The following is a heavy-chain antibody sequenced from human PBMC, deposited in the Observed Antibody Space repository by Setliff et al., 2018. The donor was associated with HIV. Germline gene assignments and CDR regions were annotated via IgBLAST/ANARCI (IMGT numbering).Heavy chain of an antibody. CDR2: INHSGST. CDR1: GGSFSGYY. CDR3: ARHANPTVITDIPFDP. J-gene: IGHJ5*02. D-gene: IGHD4-17*01. Sequence: SETLSLTCAVFGGSFSGYYWSWIRQPPGKGLEWIGEINHSGSTDYNPSLKSRVTISVDTSKNQFSLKMTSVTAADTAVYYCARHANPTVITDIPFDPWGQGTLVTVSS. V-gene: IGHV4-34*01.